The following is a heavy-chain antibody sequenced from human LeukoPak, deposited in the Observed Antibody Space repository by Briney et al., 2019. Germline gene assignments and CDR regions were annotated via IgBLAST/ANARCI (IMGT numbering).Heavy chain of an antibody. CDR1: GGSISSGGYY. J-gene: IGHJ6*02. V-gene: IGHV4-31*03. D-gene: IGHD2-2*01. CDR3: ARGSRCSSTSCSYYYYYGMDV. CDR2: IYYSGST. Sequence: PSDTLSLTCTVSGGSISSGGYYWSWIRQHPGKGLEWIGYIYYSGSTYYNPSLKSRVTISVDTSKNQFSLKLSSVTAADTAVYYCARGSRCSSTSCSYYYYYGMDVWGQGTTVTVSS.